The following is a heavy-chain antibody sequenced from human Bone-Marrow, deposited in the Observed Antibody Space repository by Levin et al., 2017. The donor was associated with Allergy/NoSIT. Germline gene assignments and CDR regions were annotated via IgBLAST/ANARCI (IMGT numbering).Heavy chain of an antibody. CDR1: GFTFSSYG. CDR2: ISYAESNK. V-gene: IGHV3-30*18. Sequence: QAGGSLRLSCAASGFTFSSYGMHWVRQAPGKGLEWVAAISYAESNKYYADSVKGRFTISRDNSRDTLYLQMNSLRPEDTAVYYCAKDFNTVVGLRYYFDFWGQGTLVTVSS. D-gene: IGHD3-16*01. CDR3: AKDFNTVVGLRYYFDF. J-gene: IGHJ4*02.